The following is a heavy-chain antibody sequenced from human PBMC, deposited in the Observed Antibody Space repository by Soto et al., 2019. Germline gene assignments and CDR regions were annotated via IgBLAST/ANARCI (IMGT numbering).Heavy chain of an antibody. CDR2: IYHSGST. J-gene: IGHJ4*02. V-gene: IGHV4-4*02. CDR3: ARIKYSSGWNHYYFDY. CDR1: SGSISSSNW. D-gene: IGHD6-19*01. Sequence: QVQLQESGPGLVKPSGTLSLTCAVPSGSISSSNWWSWVRQPPGKGRGWIGEIYHSGSTNYNPSLKSRVTISVDKSKNQFSLKLSSVTAADTAVYYCARIKYSSGWNHYYFDYWGQGTLVTVSS.